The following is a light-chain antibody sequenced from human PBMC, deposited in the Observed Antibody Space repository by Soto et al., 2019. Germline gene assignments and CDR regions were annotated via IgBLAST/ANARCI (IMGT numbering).Light chain of an antibody. CDR2: GAS. Sequence: EIVMTQSPATLSVSPGDRAALSCRASQSVGSNLAWYQQKPGQAPRLLIDGASTRATGIPARFSGSGSGTEFTLTISSLQSEDFAIYFCQQYNNWPPDRTFGQGTKGEIK. CDR1: QSVGSN. J-gene: IGKJ1*01. CDR3: QQYNNWPPDRT. V-gene: IGKV3-15*01.